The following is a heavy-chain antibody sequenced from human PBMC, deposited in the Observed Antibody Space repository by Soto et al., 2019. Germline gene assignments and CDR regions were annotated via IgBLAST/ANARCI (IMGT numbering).Heavy chain of an antibody. CDR1: GCSVSIGDYL. CDR2: IHSSGST. V-gene: IGHV4-61*08. CDR3: ARTRLGYCSGGSCETFDY. Sequence: SAPLSHTCTIIGCSVSIGDYLWSWIRQRPGNGLEWIGYIHSSGSTYYNPSLKSRVTMSVDTSKNQFSLKLSSVTAADTAVYYCARTRLGYCSGGSCETFDYWGQGTLVTVSS. D-gene: IGHD2-15*01. J-gene: IGHJ4*02.